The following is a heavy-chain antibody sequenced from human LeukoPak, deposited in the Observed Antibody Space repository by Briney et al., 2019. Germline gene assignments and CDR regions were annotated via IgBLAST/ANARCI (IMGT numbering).Heavy chain of an antibody. Sequence: GGSLRLSCAASGFTFSNFWMIWVRQTPGKGLEWVANIKQDGSERYFVDSVKGRFSISRDNAKNSLYLQMNSLRAEDTAVYYCARGRGLGYWGQGTLVTVSS. CDR1: GFTFSNFW. CDR2: IKQDGSER. J-gene: IGHJ4*02. CDR3: ARGRGLGY. V-gene: IGHV3-7*04.